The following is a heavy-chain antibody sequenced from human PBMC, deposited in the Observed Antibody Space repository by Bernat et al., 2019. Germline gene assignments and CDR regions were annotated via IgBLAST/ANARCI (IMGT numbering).Heavy chain of an antibody. CDR3: AGIYGGADY. CDR1: GGSISTGIHY. D-gene: IGHD4-23*01. Sequence: QLQLQESGPGLVKPSETLSLTCTVSGGSISTGIHYWGWIRQPPGKGLEWIGSIYYSGSTYYNPSLKSRVTISVDTSKNHFSLRLSSVTAADTAVYYCAGIYGGADYWGQGTLVTVSS. J-gene: IGHJ4*02. V-gene: IGHV4-39*02. CDR2: IYYSGST.